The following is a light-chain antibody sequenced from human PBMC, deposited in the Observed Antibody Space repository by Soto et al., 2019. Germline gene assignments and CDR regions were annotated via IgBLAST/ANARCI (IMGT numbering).Light chain of an antibody. CDR2: WAS. V-gene: IGKV4-1*01. CDR1: QSVLYSSSNKNY. Sequence: DIVMTQSPDSLAVSLGERATINCKSSQSVLYSSSNKNYLAWYQQKPGQPPKLLIYWASTRESGVPDRFSGSGSGTDFTLTISSLQAEDVAAYYCQQYYSTLWTFGQGTKVEIK. CDR3: QQYYSTLWT. J-gene: IGKJ1*01.